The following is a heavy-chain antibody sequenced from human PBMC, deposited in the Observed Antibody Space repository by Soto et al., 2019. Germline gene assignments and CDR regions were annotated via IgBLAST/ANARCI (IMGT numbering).Heavy chain of an antibody. D-gene: IGHD3-22*01. Sequence: SETLSLTCTVSGGSISSSSYYWGWIRQPPGQGLEWIGSIYYSGSTYYNASLKSRVTISVDTSKNQFPLKLSSVTAADTAVYYCAVVVITRYFDYWGQGTLVTVSS. CDR1: GGSISSSSYY. V-gene: IGHV4-39*01. J-gene: IGHJ4*02. CDR2: IYYSGST. CDR3: AVVVITRYFDY.